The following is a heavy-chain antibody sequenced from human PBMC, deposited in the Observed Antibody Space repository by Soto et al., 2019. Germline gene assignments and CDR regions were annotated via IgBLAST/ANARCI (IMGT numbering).Heavy chain of an antibody. D-gene: IGHD7-27*01. CDR2: VSGGGDST. V-gene: IGHV3-23*01. Sequence: GGSLRLSCVASGFTFSNYAMSWVRQAPGKGLQWVSTVSGGGDSTYYADSLKGQFTTSRDNSNNTLYLQINSLRAEDTAVYYCAKGGLLTGVVYFDYWGLGPLVTVSS. J-gene: IGHJ4*02. CDR1: GFTFSNYA. CDR3: AKGGLLTGVVYFDY.